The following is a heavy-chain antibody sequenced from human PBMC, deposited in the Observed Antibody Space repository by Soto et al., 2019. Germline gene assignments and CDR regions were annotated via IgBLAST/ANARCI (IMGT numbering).Heavy chain of an antibody. D-gene: IGHD7-27*01. Sequence: QVQLVESGGGVVQPGRSLRLSCAASGFTFSAYGMHWVRQAPGKGLEWVAVIWYDGSNKYYVDSVKGRFTISRDDSKNALFVQMHTLRAADPAVYYCARETGAPLYGLDVWGQRTTVTVSS. CDR1: GFTFSAYG. CDR2: IWYDGSNK. V-gene: IGHV3-33*01. CDR3: ARETGAPLYGLDV. J-gene: IGHJ6*02.